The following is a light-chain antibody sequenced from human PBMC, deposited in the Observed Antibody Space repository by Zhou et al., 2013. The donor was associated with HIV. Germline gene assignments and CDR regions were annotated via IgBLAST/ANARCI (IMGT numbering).Light chain of an antibody. CDR2: DAS. J-gene: IGKJ5*01. Sequence: AIQLTQSPASLSASVGDRVTITCRASQGISSALAWYQQKPGKAPKLLIYDASSLESGVPSRFSGSGSGTDFTLTISSLQPEDCATYYCQQFNIYPFIFGQGTRLEIK. CDR3: QQFNIYPFI. V-gene: IGKV1-13*02. CDR1: QGISSA.